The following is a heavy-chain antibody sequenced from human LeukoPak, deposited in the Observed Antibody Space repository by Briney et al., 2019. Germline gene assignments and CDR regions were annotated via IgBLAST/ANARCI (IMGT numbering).Heavy chain of an antibody. CDR1: GGSISSNIYY. CDR2: INYSGNT. J-gene: IGHJ4*02. Sequence: NPSETLSLTCTVSGGSISSNIYYWGWIRQSPGKGLEWIASINYSGNTYYNPSLKSRVTVSLDKSKNHLSLNLTSVTAADTAVYYCSRENGAFSPFGYWGQGTLVTVPS. CDR3: SRENGAFSPFGY. D-gene: IGHD2-8*01. V-gene: IGHV4-39*07.